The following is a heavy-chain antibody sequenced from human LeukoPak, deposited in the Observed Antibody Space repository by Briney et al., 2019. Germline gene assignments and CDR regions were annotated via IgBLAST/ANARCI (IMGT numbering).Heavy chain of an antibody. CDR3: ARGGAAAGTRDAFDI. J-gene: IGHJ3*02. Sequence: KSSETLSLTCTVSGGSISSYYWTWIRQPPGKGLEWIGYTYYTVSTKYNPSLKSRVTISVDTSKNQFSLRLNSVTVADTAVYYCARGGAAAGTRDAFDIWGQGTMVTVSS. CDR1: GGSISSYY. CDR2: TYYTVST. V-gene: IGHV4-59*01. D-gene: IGHD6-13*01.